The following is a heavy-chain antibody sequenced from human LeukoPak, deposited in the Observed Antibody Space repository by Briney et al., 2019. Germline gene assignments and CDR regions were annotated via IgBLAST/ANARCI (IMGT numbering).Heavy chain of an antibody. Sequence: PGGSLRLSCVASGFIFSTCGMHWVRQAPAKGLEWVAVIWYDGSDKYYADSVKGRFTISRDNSKNTLYLQMNSLTGEDTAMYYCAKDNGIAARYYDYWGQGTLVTVSS. V-gene: IGHV3-33*06. CDR2: IWYDGSDK. CDR1: GFIFSTCG. CDR3: AKDNGIAARYYDY. D-gene: IGHD6-6*01. J-gene: IGHJ4*02.